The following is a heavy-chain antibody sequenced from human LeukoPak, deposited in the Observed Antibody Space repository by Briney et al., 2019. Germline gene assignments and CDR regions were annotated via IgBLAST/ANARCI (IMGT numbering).Heavy chain of an antibody. CDR2: STHSGST. CDR1: GASLSGHY. Sequence: SETLSLTCAVYGASLSGHYWTYIRQPPGKGLEWIGESTHSGSTNYNPSLKSRVTISVDTFKNQFSLKLTSVTAADTAVYYCARGRTGAAALDFWGPGTLVTVSS. J-gene: IGHJ4*02. D-gene: IGHD6-13*01. V-gene: IGHV4-34*01. CDR3: ARGRTGAAALDF.